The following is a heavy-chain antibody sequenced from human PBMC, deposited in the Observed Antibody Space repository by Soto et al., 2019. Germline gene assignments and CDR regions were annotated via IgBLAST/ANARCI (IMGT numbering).Heavy chain of an antibody. CDR1: GFSLSDSRLG. Sequence: QVTLKESGPVLLRPTETLTLTGTVSGFSLSDSRLGVGWIRPPPGKALEWVAHIYSDDDRSYTPSLRSRLTISKDPSISQVVLTLTNVDPADTATYNCVRIDVTIDWLDYYFEHWGRGTPVTVS. V-gene: IGHV2-26*01. CDR3: VRIDVTIDWLDYYFEH. J-gene: IGHJ1*01. CDR2: IYSDDDR. D-gene: IGHD3-10*01.